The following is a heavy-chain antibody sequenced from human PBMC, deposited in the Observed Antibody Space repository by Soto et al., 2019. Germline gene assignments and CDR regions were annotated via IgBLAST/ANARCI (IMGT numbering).Heavy chain of an antibody. Sequence: QIQLVQSGVEVKKPGASVKVSCKTSGYTFTDFGISWVRQAPGQGLEWMGWVSGNNDESNYAQKFQGRVTVSTDTSTSTAYRDLRSLISDETAVYYCVRDGDEGDDSFDYWGQGPLVTVSS. CDR3: VRDGDEGDDSFDY. V-gene: IGHV1-18*01. CDR1: GYTFTDFG. J-gene: IGHJ4*02. CDR2: VSGNNDES. D-gene: IGHD7-27*01.